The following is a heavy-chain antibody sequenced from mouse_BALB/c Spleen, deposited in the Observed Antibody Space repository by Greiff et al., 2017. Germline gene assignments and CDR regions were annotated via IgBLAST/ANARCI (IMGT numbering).Heavy chain of an antibody. V-gene: IGHV6-6*02. Sequence: EVKVEESGGGLVQPGGSMKLSCVASGFTFSNYWMNWVRQSPEKGLEWVAEIRLKSNNYATHYAESVKGRFTISRDDSKSSVYLQMNNLRAEDTGIYYCTRAGRWYFDVWGAGTTVTVSS. CDR1: GFTFSNYW. CDR2: IRLKSNNYAT. J-gene: IGHJ1*01. CDR3: TRAGRWYFDV. D-gene: IGHD4-1*01.